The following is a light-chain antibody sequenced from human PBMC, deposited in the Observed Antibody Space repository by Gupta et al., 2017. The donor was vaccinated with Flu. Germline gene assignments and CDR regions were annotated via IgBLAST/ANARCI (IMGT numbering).Light chain of an antibody. V-gene: IGKV3-20*01. CDR2: GTP. Sequence: EIVLTQSPGTLSLSPGERATLPCRASQNVSSGYLAWYQQKPGQPPRLLIYGTPTRATGIPDRFSGSGSGTDFTLTISRLEAEDFAVDYCQQYDTLGFYSFGQGTKLEI. CDR3: QQYDTLGFYS. CDR1: QNVSSGY. J-gene: IGKJ2*03.